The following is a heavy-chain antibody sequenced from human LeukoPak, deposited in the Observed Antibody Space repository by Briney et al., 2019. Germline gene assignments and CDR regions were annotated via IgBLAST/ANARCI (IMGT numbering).Heavy chain of an antibody. V-gene: IGHV1-69*13. J-gene: IGHJ6*02. CDR3: ARGGLRYCTNGVCYSYYYYGMDV. Sequence: SVKVSCKASGGTFSSYAISWVRQAPGQWLEWMGGIIPIFGKANYAQKFQGRVTITADESTSTAYMELSSLRSEDTAVYYCARGGLRYCTNGVCYSYYYYGMDVWGQGTTVTVSS. CDR1: GGTFSSYA. D-gene: IGHD2-8*01. CDR2: IIPIFGKA.